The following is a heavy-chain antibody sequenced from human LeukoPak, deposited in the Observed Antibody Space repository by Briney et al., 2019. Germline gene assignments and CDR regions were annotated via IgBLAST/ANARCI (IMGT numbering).Heavy chain of an antibody. Sequence: PGGSLRLSCAASGFTVSRNYMSWVRQAPGKGLEWVSVIYSGGGTYYADSVKGRFTISRDNAKNSLYLQMNSLRAEDTAVYYCAKVDTAMVNSDDAFDIWGQGTMVTVSS. D-gene: IGHD5-18*01. V-gene: IGHV3-53*01. CDR2: IYSGGGT. CDR3: AKVDTAMVNSDDAFDI. J-gene: IGHJ3*02. CDR1: GFTVSRNY.